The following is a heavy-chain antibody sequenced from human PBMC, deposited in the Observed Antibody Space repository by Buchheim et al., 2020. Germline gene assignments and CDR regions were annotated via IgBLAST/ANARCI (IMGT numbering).Heavy chain of an antibody. J-gene: IGHJ4*02. Sequence: EVQLLESGGGLVQPGESLRLSCAASGFTFSNYAMNWVRQAPGKGLEWVSGISEIGDSKYYADSVKGRFTISRDNSKNTLYLQMNSLRAEDTAIYYCAKDASTVTLYYFDYWGQGTL. V-gene: IGHV3-23*01. CDR2: ISEIGDSK. D-gene: IGHD4-17*01. CDR3: AKDASTVTLYYFDY. CDR1: GFTFSNYA.